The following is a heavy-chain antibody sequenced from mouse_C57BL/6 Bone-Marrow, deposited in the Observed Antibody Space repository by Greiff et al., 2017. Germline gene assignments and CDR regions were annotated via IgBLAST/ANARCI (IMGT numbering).Heavy chain of an antibody. Sequence: EVQLKESVAELVRPGASVKLSCTASGFNIKNTYMHWVKQRPEQGLEWIGRIDPANGNTKYAPKFQGKATITADTSSNTAYLQLSSLTSEDTAIYYCANLYYYGSSPLVWGTGTTVTVSS. CDR1: GFNIKNTY. CDR2: IDPANGNT. J-gene: IGHJ1*03. V-gene: IGHV14-3*01. CDR3: ANLYYYGSSPLV. D-gene: IGHD1-1*01.